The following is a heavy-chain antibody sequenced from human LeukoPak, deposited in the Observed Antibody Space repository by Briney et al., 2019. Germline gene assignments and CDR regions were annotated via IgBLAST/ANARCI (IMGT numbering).Heavy chain of an antibody. V-gene: IGHV1-8*01. CDR2: MNPNSGNT. CDR1: GYTFTSYD. D-gene: IGHD3-3*01. Sequence: GASVKVSCKASGYTFTSYDINWARQATGQGLEWMGWMNPNSGNTGYAQKFQGRVTMTRNTSISTAYMELSSLRSEDTAVYYCARGIDFWSGYYDGMDVWGQGTTVTVSS. CDR3: ARGIDFWSGYYDGMDV. J-gene: IGHJ6*02.